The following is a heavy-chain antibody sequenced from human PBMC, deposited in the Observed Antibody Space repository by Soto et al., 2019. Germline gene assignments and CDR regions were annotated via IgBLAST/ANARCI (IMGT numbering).Heavy chain of an antibody. CDR1: GGSLSSYY. V-gene: IGHV4-59*04. J-gene: IGHJ6*02. CDR2: IYYSGST. Sequence: SETLSLTCTVSGGSLSSYYGSWIRQPPGKGLEWIGYIYYSGSTYYNPSLKSRVTISVDTSKNQFSLKLSSVTAADTAVYYCARPYGSGSYYNLPYYYGMDVWGQGTTVTVSS. D-gene: IGHD3-10*01. CDR3: ARPYGSGSYYNLPYYYGMDV.